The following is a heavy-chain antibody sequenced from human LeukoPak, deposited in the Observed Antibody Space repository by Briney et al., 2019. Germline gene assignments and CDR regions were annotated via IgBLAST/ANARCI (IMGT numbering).Heavy chain of an antibody. Sequence: PSETLSLTCTVSGGSISSYYWSWIRQPPGKGLEWIGYIYYSGSTNYNPSLKSRVTISVDTSKNQFSLKLSSVTAADTAVYYCARCVYDFWSGYPNWFDPWGQGTLVTVSS. CDR3: ARCVYDFWSGYPNWFDP. CDR2: IYYSGST. J-gene: IGHJ5*02. D-gene: IGHD3-3*01. CDR1: GGSISSYY. V-gene: IGHV4-59*01.